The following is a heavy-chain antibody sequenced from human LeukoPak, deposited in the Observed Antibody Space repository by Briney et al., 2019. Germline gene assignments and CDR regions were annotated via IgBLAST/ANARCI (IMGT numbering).Heavy chain of an antibody. CDR2: ISGSSSYI. J-gene: IGHJ4*02. CDR1: GFTFSSYS. Sequence: KPGGSLRLSCAASGFTFSSYSMNWVRQAPGKGLERVSSISGSSSYIYYADSVKGRFTISRDNAKNSLYLQMNSLRAEDTAVYYCAKDWLGRRVWGSYRYPPFGYWGQGTLVTVSS. D-gene: IGHD3-16*02. CDR3: AKDWLGRRVWGSYRYPPFGY. V-gene: IGHV3-21*01.